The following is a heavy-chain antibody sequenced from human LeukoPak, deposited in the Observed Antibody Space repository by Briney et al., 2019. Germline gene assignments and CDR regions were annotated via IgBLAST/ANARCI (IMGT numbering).Heavy chain of an antibody. CDR1: GFTFDDYG. V-gene: IGHV3-9*01. CDR2: SSWNRGSI. CDR3: AKGGAAADNYWYFDL. D-gene: IGHD6-13*01. Sequence: GRSLRLSCAASGFTFDDYGMHWVRQAPGKGLEWVRQAPGKGLEWVSGSSWNRGSIIYADSVKRRFTISRDTAKNSLYLQMNSLRPEDTALYYCAKGGAAADNYWYFDLWGRGTLVTVSS. J-gene: IGHJ2*01.